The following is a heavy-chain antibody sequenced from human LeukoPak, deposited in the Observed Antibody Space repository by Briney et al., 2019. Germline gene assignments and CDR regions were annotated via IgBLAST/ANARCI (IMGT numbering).Heavy chain of an antibody. CDR3: ARGNFDI. V-gene: IGHV4-59*12. J-gene: IGHJ3*02. CDR1: GGSISSYY. CDR2: IYYSGST. Sequence: SETLSLTCTVSGGSISSYYWSWIRQPPGKGLEWIGYIYYSGSTNYNPSPKSRVTISVDTSKNQFSLNLSSVTAADTAVYYCARGNFDIWGLGTMVTVSS. D-gene: IGHD1-1*01.